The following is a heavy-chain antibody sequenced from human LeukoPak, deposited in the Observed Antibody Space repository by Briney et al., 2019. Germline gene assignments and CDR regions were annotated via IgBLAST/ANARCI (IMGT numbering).Heavy chain of an antibody. CDR2: ISYDGSNK. CDR1: GFTFSSYG. D-gene: IGHD2-2*02. V-gene: IGHV3-30*03. Sequence: PGGSLRLSCAASGFTFSSYGMHWVRQAPGKGLEWVAVISYDGSNKYSADSVKGRFTISRDNSKNTLYLQMNSLRAEDTAVYYCARAGEVVPAAIGYYFDYWGQGTLVTVSS. CDR3: ARAGEVVPAAIGYYFDY. J-gene: IGHJ4*02.